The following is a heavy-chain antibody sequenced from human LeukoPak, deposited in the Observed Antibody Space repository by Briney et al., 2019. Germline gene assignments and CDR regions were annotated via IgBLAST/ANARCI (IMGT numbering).Heavy chain of an antibody. CDR1: GFTFSSYW. D-gene: IGHD3-10*01. Sequence: GGSLRLSCAASGFTFSSYWMSWVRQAPGKGLEWVASIKQDGSEKYYVDSVKGRFTISRDNAKNSLYLQMNSLRAEDTAVYYCARDQSLWFGELCYFDYWGQGTLVTVSS. J-gene: IGHJ4*02. CDR2: IKQDGSEK. CDR3: ARDQSLWFGELCYFDY. V-gene: IGHV3-7*01.